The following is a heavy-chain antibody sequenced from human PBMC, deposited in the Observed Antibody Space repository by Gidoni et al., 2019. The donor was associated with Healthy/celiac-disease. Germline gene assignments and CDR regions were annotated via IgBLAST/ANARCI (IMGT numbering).Heavy chain of an antibody. CDR1: GFTLSIYW. CDR3: ARGFDTNAFDV. V-gene: IGHV3-74*01. D-gene: IGHD3-10*01. J-gene: IGHJ3*01. Sequence: EVQLVESGGGLVQPGGSLRLSCAASGFTLSIYWMHWVRQAPGKGLVWLSRINSDGSNTNYADSVKGRFTISRDNAKNTLSLQMNSLRAEDTAVYYCARGFDTNAFDVWGRGTMVTVSS. CDR2: INSDGSNT.